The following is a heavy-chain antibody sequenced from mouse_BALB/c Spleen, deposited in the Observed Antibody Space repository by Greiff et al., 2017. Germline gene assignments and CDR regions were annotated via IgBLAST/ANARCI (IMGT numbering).Heavy chain of an antibody. CDR2: INPSNGGT. D-gene: IGHD2-1*01. V-gene: IGHV1S81*02. Sequence: QVQLQQSGAELVKPGASVKLSCKASGYTFTSYYMYWVKQRPGQGLEWIGEINPSNGGTNFNEKFKSKATLTVDKSSSTAYMQLSSLTSEDSAVYYCTRRNYGNIAMDYWGQGTSVTVSS. CDR1: GYTFTSYY. J-gene: IGHJ4*01. CDR3: TRRNYGNIAMDY.